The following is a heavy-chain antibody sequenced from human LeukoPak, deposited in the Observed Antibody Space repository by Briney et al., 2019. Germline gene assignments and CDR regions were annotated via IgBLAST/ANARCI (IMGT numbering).Heavy chain of an antibody. V-gene: IGHV3-53*01. CDR3: TRGGGGSFPHY. J-gene: IGHJ4*02. D-gene: IGHD2-21*01. Sequence: GGSLRLSCAASGFTVSSNFLSWVRQPPGKGLEWVSDIYSGGSTYYADSVKGRFTISRDNSKNTLCLQMNSLRAEDTAVYYCTRGGGGSFPHYWGQGTLVTVSS. CDR2: IYSGGST. CDR1: GFTVSSNF.